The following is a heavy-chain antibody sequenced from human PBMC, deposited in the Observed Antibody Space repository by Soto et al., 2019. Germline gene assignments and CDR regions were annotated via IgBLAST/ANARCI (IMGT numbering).Heavy chain of an antibody. J-gene: IGHJ6*01. CDR2: IIPIFGTA. D-gene: IGHD1-1*01. CDR1: GGTFSSYA. Sequence: QVQLVQSGAEVKKPGSSVKVSCKPSGGTFSSYAISWVRQAPGQGLEWMGGIIPIFGTANYAQKFQGRVTITADESTSTAYMELSSLRSEDTAVYYCARGANDVQDVYYYYYYGMDVWGQGTTVTVSS. V-gene: IGHV1-69*01. CDR3: ARGANDVQDVYYYYYYGMDV.